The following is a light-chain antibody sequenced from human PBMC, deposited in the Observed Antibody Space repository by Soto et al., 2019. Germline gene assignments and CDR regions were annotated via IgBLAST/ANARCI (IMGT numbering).Light chain of an antibody. CDR3: QQYNTSPLT. V-gene: IGKV3-20*01. J-gene: IGKJ5*01. CDR2: GAS. CDR1: LSVSIYY. Sequence: IVLTQSPATVSLSPLEIATLSFMASLSVSIYYLAWYQQKPGQAPRRVIYGASTWGTGVPPRFTGSGSGTEFTLTISGLESEDFAVYYCQQYNTSPLTFGRGTRLEIK.